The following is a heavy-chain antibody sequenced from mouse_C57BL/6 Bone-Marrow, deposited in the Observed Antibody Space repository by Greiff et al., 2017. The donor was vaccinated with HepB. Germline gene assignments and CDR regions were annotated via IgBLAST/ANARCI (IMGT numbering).Heavy chain of an antibody. CDR2: IRNKANGYTT. J-gene: IGHJ4*01. V-gene: IGHV7-3*01. CDR3: ASRRAMDY. CDR1: GFTFTDYY. Sequence: EVQRVESGGGLVQPGGSLSLSCAASGFTFTDYYMRWVRQPPGKALEWLGFIRNKANGYTTEYSASVKGRFTISRDNSQSILYLQMNALRAEDSATYYCASRRAMDYWGQGTSVTVSS.